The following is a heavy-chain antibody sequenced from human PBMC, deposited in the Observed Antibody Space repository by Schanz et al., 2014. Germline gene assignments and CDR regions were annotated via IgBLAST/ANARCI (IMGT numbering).Heavy chain of an antibody. V-gene: IGHV3-74*01. CDR3: ARGGPAYYFDD. CDR2: INSVGSNT. CDR1: GFTFSAYA. J-gene: IGHJ4*02. Sequence: EVQLLESGGGLVQPGGSLRLSCAASGFTFSAYAMTWVRQIPGKGLVWVARINSVGSNTDYADSVTGRFTISRDNAKNTLYLQMNTLRAEDTAVYYCARGGPAYYFDDWGQGTLVTVSS.